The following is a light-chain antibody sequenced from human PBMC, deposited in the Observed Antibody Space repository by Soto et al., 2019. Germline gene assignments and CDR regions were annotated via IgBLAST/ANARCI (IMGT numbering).Light chain of an antibody. J-gene: IGLJ1*01. CDR2: DVS. CDR3: CSYAGSPYV. CDR1: SSDVGDY. Sequence: QSVLTQPRSVSGSPGQSVAISCTGTSSDVGDYVSWYQQHPGKAPKVMIYDVSKRPSGVPDRFSGSKSGNTASLTISGLQAEDEADYYCCSYAGSPYVFGTGTRSPS. V-gene: IGLV2-11*01.